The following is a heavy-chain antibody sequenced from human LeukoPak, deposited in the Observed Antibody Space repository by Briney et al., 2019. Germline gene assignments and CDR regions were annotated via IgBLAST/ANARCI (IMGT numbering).Heavy chain of an antibody. D-gene: IGHD4-17*01. CDR1: EFIFSKYW. CDR2: INQDGTEK. CDR3: ARTSVNSLWDDAFDI. Sequence: GGSLRLSCEASEFIFSKYWMSWVRQAPEKGLEWVARINQDGTEKYSVDSVKGRFSISRDNAKNSLYLQINNVKAEDTAVYYCARTSVNSLWDDAFDIWGQGTMVTVSS. J-gene: IGHJ3*02. V-gene: IGHV3-7*05.